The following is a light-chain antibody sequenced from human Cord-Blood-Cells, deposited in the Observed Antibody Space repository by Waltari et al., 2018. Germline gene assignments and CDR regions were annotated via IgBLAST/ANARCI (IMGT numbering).Light chain of an antibody. CDR2: EFR. Sequence: QSALTQPASVSGSPGQSITISCTGTSRDVGSYNIVSWYQQHPGKAPKLMIYEFRKRPSGVSNRFSGAKSGNTASLTISGLQAEDEADYYCCSYAGSSIVVFGGGTKLTVL. J-gene: IGLJ2*01. V-gene: IGLV2-23*02. CDR1: SRDVGSYNI. CDR3: CSYAGSSIVV.